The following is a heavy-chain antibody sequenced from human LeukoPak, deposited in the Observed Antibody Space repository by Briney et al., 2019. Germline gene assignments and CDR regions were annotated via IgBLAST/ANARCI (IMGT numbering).Heavy chain of an antibody. CDR3: ARVRDGRYFDY. Sequence: PGGSLRLSCAASGFTFSKYSMNWVRQAPGKGLEWVSYITSGTSIIYYADSVKGRFTISRDNAKNSLYLQMNSLRDDDTAVYYCARVRDGRYFDYWGQGTLVTVSS. V-gene: IGHV3-48*02. J-gene: IGHJ4*02. CDR2: ITSGTSII. CDR1: GFTFSKYS.